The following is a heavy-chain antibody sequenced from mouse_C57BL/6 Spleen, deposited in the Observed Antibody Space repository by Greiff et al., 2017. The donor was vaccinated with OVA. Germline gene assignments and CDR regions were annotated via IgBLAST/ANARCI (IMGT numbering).Heavy chain of an antibody. J-gene: IGHJ3*01. Sequence: EVQLVESGPELVKPGASVKMSCKASGYTFTDYNMHWVKQSHGKSLEWIGYINPNNGGTSYNQKFKGKATLTVNKSSSTAYMELRSLTSEDSAVYYCARRPYDYDGPWFAYWGQGTLVTVSA. D-gene: IGHD2-4*01. CDR3: ARRPYDYDGPWFAY. V-gene: IGHV1-22*01. CDR2: INPNNGGT. CDR1: GYTFTDYN.